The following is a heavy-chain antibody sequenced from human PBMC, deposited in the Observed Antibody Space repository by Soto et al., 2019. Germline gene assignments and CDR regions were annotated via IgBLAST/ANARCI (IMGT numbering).Heavy chain of an antibody. V-gene: IGHV1-18*01. CDR3: ARRQGTIKNFGVVTEDEY. Sequence: QVQLVQSGAEVKKPGASVKVSCKASGYTFSSYEISWVRQAPGQGLEWMGWISPYNGNTNYAQKFQGRVIMTTDTSTSTAYMDMRSLRSDDTAIYYCARRQGTIKNFGVVTEDEYWGQGTLVTVSS. CDR1: GYTFSSYE. CDR2: ISPYNGNT. J-gene: IGHJ4*02. D-gene: IGHD3-3*01.